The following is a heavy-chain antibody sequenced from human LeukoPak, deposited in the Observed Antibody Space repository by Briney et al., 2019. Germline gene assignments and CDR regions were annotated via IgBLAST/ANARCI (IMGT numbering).Heavy chain of an antibody. CDR1: GYSISSGYY. D-gene: IGHD5-12*01. CDR2: IYHSGST. V-gene: IGHV4-38-2*02. J-gene: IGHJ4*02. Sequence: SETLSLTCTVSGYSISSGYYWGWIRQPPGKGLEWIGSIYHSGSTYYNPSLKSRVTISVDTSKNQFSLKLSPVTAADTAVYYCARWLPEKYYFDYWGQGTLVTVSS. CDR3: ARWLPEKYYFDY.